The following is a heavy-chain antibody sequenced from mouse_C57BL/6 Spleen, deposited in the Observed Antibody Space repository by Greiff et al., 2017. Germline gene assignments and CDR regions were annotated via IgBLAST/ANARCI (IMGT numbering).Heavy chain of an antibody. V-gene: IGHV5-17*01. J-gene: IGHJ4*01. CDR2: ISSGSSTI. Sequence: EVKLVESGGGLVKPGGSLKLSCAASGFTFSDYGMHWVRQAPEKGLEWVAYISSGSSTIYYADTVKGRFTISRDNAKNTLFLQMTNLRSEDTAMYYCAREGSSGYVYAMDYWGQGTSVTVSS. D-gene: IGHD3-2*02. CDR1: GFTFSDYG. CDR3: AREGSSGYVYAMDY.